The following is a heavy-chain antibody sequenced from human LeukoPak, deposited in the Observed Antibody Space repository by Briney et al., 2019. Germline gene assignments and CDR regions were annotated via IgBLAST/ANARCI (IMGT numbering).Heavy chain of an antibody. CDR2: ISGSGGSA. J-gene: IGHJ4*02. Sequence: RGSLRLSCAASGFTFSSFEMSWVRQAPGKGLEWVSAISGSGGSAYYADSVKGRFTISRDNSRNSLSLQMNSLRAEDTALYYCAKTGYSSGWYRIWDYWGQGTLVTVSS. D-gene: IGHD6-19*01. V-gene: IGHV3-23*01. CDR3: AKTGYSSGWYRIWDY. CDR1: GFTFSSFE.